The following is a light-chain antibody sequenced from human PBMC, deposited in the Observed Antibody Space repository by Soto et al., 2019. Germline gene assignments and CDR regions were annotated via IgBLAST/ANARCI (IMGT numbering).Light chain of an antibody. J-gene: IGKJ1*01. CDR3: QQYNSYSPEA. CDR1: QSISKW. Sequence: DIQMTQSPSSLSASVGDRVTITCRASQSISKWLAWYQQKPGKAPKLLIYDASSLESGVPSRFSGSGSGTELTLTITSLQPDDFATYDGQQYNSYSPEAFGQGTKVDIK. V-gene: IGKV1-5*01. CDR2: DAS.